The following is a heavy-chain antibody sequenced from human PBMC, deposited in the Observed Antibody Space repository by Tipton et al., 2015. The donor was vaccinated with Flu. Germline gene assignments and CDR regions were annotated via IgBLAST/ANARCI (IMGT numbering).Heavy chain of an antibody. CDR2: IYPSGTT. Sequence: TLSLTCTVSSGSIRSTNYYCAWIRQPPGKRLKLIGSIYPSGTTYYNPSLKSRVTMSGETSKNQFSLKLSSVTAADTAVYYCARVKYSGDAFDIWGRGTMVTVSS. V-gene: IGHV4-39*07. D-gene: IGHD2-21*01. CDR3: ARVKYSGDAFDI. CDR1: SGSIRSTNYY. J-gene: IGHJ3*02.